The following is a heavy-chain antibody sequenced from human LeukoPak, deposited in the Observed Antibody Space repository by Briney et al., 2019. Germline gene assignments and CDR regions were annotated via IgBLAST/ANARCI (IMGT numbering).Heavy chain of an antibody. CDR3: ARGVKQWLVRQECYYFDY. Sequence: SETLSLTCTVSGGSISSYYWSWIRQPAGKGLEWIGRIYTSGSTNYNPSLKSRVTMSVDTSKNQFSLKLSSVTAADTAVYYCARGVKQWLVRQECYYFDYWGQGTLVTVSS. J-gene: IGHJ4*02. D-gene: IGHD6-19*01. V-gene: IGHV4-4*07. CDR1: GGSISSYY. CDR2: IYTSGST.